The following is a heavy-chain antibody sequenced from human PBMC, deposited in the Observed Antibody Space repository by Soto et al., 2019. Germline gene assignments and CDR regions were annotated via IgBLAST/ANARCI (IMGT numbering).Heavy chain of an antibody. CDR2: INHSGST. D-gene: IGHD6-6*01. J-gene: IGHJ4*02. CDR3: ARADSSSAIDY. CDR1: GGSFSGYY. Sequence: RTSETLSLTCAVYGGSFSGYYWSWIRQPPGKGLEWIGEINHSGSTNYNPSLKSRVTISVDTSKNQFSLKLSSVTAADTAVYYCARADSSSAIDYWGQGTLVTV. V-gene: IGHV4-34*01.